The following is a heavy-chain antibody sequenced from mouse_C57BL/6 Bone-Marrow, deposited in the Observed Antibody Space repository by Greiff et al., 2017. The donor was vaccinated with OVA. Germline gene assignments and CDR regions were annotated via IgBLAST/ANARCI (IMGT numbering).Heavy chain of an antibody. J-gene: IGHJ4*01. V-gene: IGHV1-15*01. CDR3: TRGGGFFYAMDY. Sequence: QVQLQQSGAELVRPGASVMLSCKASGYTFTDYEMHWVKQTPVHGLEWIGAIDPETGGTAYNQKFKGKAILTADKSSSTAYMELRSLTSEDSAVSYCTRGGGFFYAMDYWGQGTSVTVSS. CDR2: IDPETGGT. CDR1: GYTFTDYE.